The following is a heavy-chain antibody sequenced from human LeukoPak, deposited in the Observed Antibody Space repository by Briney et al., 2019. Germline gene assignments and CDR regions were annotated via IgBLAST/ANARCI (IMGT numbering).Heavy chain of an antibody. CDR2: ISSSSSYI. V-gene: IGHV3-21*01. CDR3: ARGWGAAAATPRGY. CDR1: GFTFDDYG. J-gene: IGHJ4*02. D-gene: IGHD6-13*01. Sequence: GGSLRLSCAASGFTFDDYGMSWVRQAPGKGLEWVSSISSSSSYIYYADSVKGRFTISRDNAKNSLYLQMNSLRAEDTAVYYCARGWGAAAATPRGYWGQGTLVTVSS.